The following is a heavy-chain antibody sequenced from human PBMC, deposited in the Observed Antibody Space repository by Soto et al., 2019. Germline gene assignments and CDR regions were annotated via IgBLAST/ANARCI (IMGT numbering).Heavy chain of an antibody. J-gene: IGHJ1*01. CDR1: GFTFSNYG. Sequence: GGSLRLSCAASGFTFSNYGMHWVRQAPGKGLEWVAVIWYDGNNKYYADSVKGRFTISRDNSNNTLYVQMTSLRAEDTAVYYCASGLHSLFAYWGQGTLVTVSS. V-gene: IGHV3-33*01. D-gene: IGHD2-21*01. CDR3: ASGLHSLFAY. CDR2: IWYDGNNK.